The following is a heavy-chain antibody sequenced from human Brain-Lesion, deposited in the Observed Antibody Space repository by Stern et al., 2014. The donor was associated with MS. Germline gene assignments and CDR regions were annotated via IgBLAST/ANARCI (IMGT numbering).Heavy chain of an antibody. CDR2: IHPNTGGT. D-gene: IGHD3-3*01. CDR1: GYIFTGYY. CDR3: ARDQRGITIFGVVTDYYYLGMDV. J-gene: IGHJ6*02. Sequence: VQLVESGAEVKKPGASVKVSCKTSGYIFTGYYIHWVRQAHGQGLEWMAWIHPNTGGTKYAQKFQGRVTMSRDTSISTAYVELSSLTSDDTAVYYCARDQRGITIFGVVTDYYYLGMDVWGQGTTVTVSS. V-gene: IGHV1-2*02.